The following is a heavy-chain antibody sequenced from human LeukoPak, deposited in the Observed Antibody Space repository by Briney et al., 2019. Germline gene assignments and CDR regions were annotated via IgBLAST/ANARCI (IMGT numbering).Heavy chain of an antibody. D-gene: IGHD1-26*01. V-gene: IGHV4-34*01. CDR1: GGSFRGYY. CDR3: ARRSYWSGGRD. J-gene: IGHJ4*02. Sequence: SETLSLTCAVYGGSFRGYYWSWIRQPPGKGLEWIGEINHSGSTNYNPSLKSRVTISVDTSKNQFSLKLSSVTAADTAVYYCARRSYWSGGRDWGQGTLVTVSS. CDR2: INHSGST.